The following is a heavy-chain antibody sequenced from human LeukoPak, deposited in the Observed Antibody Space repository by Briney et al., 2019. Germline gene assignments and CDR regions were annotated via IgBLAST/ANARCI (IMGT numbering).Heavy chain of an antibody. CDR3: ARGRDYDFWSGSNYYYYYMDV. V-gene: IGHV1-69*13. Sequence: ASVKVSCKASGGTFSSYAISWVRQAPGEGLEWMGGIIPIFGTANYAQKFQGRFTITADESTSTAYMELSSLRSEDTAVYYCARGRDYDFWSGSNYYYYYMDVWGKGTTVTVSS. CDR2: IIPIFGTA. D-gene: IGHD3-3*01. CDR1: GGTFSSYA. J-gene: IGHJ6*03.